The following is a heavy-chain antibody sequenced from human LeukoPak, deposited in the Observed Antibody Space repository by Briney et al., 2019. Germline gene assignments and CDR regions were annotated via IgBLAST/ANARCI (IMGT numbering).Heavy chain of an antibody. CDR1: GFTFSSYG. D-gene: IGHD3-22*01. J-gene: IGHJ4*02. V-gene: IGHV3-23*01. CDR2: ISGSGGST. CDR3: TYYYYDSSGYLFDY. Sequence: GGSLRLSCAASGFTFSSYGMSWVRQAPGKGLEWVSAISGSGGSTYYADSAKGRFTISRDDSKNTAYLQMNSLKTEDTAVYYCTYYYYDSSGYLFDYWGQGTLVTVSS.